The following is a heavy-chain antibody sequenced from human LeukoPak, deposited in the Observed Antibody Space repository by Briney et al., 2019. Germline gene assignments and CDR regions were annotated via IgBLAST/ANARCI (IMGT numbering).Heavy chain of an antibody. CDR2: IYTSGST. V-gene: IGHV4-61*02. J-gene: IGHJ4*02. CDR3: ARGYCSSTNCYWRY. CDR1: GGSIISGSYY. Sequence: SETLSLTCTVSGGSIISGSYYWSWIRQPAGKGLEWIGRIYTSGSTNYNPSLKSRVTISVDTSKNQFSLKLSSVTAADTAVYYCARGYCSSTNCYWRYWWQGTLVTVSS. D-gene: IGHD2-2*01.